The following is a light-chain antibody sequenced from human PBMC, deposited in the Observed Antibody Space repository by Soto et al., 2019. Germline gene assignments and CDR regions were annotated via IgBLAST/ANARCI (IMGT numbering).Light chain of an antibody. CDR1: QSVRSSH. J-gene: IGKJ1*01. V-gene: IGKV3-20*01. CDR3: QQYGSSGT. CDR2: GAS. Sequence: EIVLTQSPGTLSLSRGERATLSCRASQSVRSSHLAWYQQKPGQAPRLLIYGASSRATGIPDRFSGSGSGTDFTLTISRLEPEDFAVYYCQQYGSSGTFGQGTKVDNK.